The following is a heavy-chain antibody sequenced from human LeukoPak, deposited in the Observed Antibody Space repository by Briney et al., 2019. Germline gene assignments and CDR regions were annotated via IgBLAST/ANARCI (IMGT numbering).Heavy chain of an antibody. CDR2: IYPGDSDT. D-gene: IGHD5-12*01. J-gene: IGHJ4*02. V-gene: IGHV5-51*01. CDR3: ARRAYSGYDLYYFDF. CDR1: GYSFTTYW. Sequence: GESLKISCKGSGYSFTTYWIGWVRHLPGKGLELMGIIYPGDSDTRYSPFFQGQVTISADKSISTAYLQWSSLKASDTAIYYCARRAYSGYDLYYFDFWGQGTLVTVSP.